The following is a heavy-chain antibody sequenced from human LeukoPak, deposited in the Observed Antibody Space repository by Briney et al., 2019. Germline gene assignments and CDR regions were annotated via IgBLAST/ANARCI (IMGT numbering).Heavy chain of an antibody. V-gene: IGHV3-15*01. Sequence: GGSLRLSCVVSGFSFSNAWMTWVRQAPGKGLEWVGRIKSKTNGGTPDYAAPVKGRFTISRDDSKSTLYLQMNSLETEDTATYYCATEGGSGWYGHFDHWGQGTLVTVSS. CDR3: ATEGGSGWYGHFDH. D-gene: IGHD6-19*01. CDR1: GFSFSNAW. CDR2: IKSKTNGGTP. J-gene: IGHJ4*02.